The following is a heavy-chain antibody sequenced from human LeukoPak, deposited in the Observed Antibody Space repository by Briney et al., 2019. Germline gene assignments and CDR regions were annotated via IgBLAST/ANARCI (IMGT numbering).Heavy chain of an antibody. Sequence: SGTLSLTCTVSGDSISSGDHYWSWISQPPGKGLEWIGYIHYSGSTYYNPSVKSRVIISVAMSKNQFSLSLDSLTAADSAVYYFARAAADTNSWYYFDYWGQGTLVTVSS. CDR1: GDSISSGDHY. D-gene: IGHD2/OR15-2a*01. CDR2: IHYSGST. V-gene: IGHV4-30-4*01. CDR3: ARAAADTNSWYYFDY. J-gene: IGHJ4*02.